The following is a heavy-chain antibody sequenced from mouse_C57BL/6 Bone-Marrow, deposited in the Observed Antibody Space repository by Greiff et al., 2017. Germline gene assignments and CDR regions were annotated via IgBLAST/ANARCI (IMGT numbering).Heavy chain of an antibody. J-gene: IGHJ3*01. CDR3: TRDPSGPWFAY. Sequence: VKLVESGEGLVKPGGSLKLSCAASGFTFSSYAMSWVRQTPETRLEWVAYISSGGDYIYYADTVKGRFTISRDNARNTLYLQMSSLKSEDTAMYYCTRDPSGPWFAYWGQGTLVTVSA. CDR1: GFTFSSYA. CDR2: ISSGGDYI. V-gene: IGHV5-9-1*02. D-gene: IGHD3-2*02.